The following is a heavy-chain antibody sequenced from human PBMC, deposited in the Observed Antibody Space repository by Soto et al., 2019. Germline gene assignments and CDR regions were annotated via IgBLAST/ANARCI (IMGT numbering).Heavy chain of an antibody. D-gene: IGHD3-3*01. J-gene: IGHJ4*02. V-gene: IGHV1-69*04. CDR2: IIPILGIA. CDR3: ARGPYDFWSGYPYFDY. CDR1: GYTFTSYG. Sequence: SVKVSCKASGYTFTSYGISWVRQAPGQGLEWMGRIIPILGIANYAQKFQGRVTITADKSTSTAYMELSSLRSEDTAVYYCARGPYDFWSGYPYFDYWGQGTLVTVSS.